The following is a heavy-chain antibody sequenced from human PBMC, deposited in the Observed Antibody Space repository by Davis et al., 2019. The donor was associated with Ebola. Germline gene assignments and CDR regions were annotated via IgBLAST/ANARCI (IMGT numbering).Heavy chain of an antibody. CDR1: GGSISSSSYY. J-gene: IGHJ5*02. V-gene: IGHV4-39*01. Sequence: PSETLSLTCTVSGGSISSSSYYWGWIRQPPGKGLEWIGSIYYSGSTYYNPSLKSRVTISVDTSKNQFSLKLSSVTAADTAVYYCARGEVVVAAGGGLHWFDPWGQGTLVTVSS. D-gene: IGHD2-15*01. CDR2: IYYSGST. CDR3: ARGEVVVAAGGGLHWFDP.